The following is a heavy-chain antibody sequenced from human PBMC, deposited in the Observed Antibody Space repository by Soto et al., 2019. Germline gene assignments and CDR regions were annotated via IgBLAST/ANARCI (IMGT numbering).Heavy chain of an antibody. J-gene: IGHJ6*02. CDR3: ATQGFGTLHGLVDV. CDR1: GGSITSITNHY. Sequence: QVRLQESGPGLVKPSETLSLTCTVSGGSITSITNHYCSWIRQPPGKGLEWIGHISYSGHTSYNPSLKSRVILSVDTSKNQVSLNLASVTAADTAVYYCATQGFGTLHGLVDVWGQGTTVTVSS. D-gene: IGHD1-7*01. V-gene: IGHV4-59*08. CDR2: ISYSGHT.